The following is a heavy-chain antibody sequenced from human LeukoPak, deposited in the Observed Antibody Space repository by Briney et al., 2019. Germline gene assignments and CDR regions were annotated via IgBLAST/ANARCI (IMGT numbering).Heavy chain of an antibody. D-gene: IGHD5-24*01. V-gene: IGHV1-8*01. CDR1: GYTFASYD. J-gene: IGHJ4*02. CDR2: MNPNSGNT. CDR3: ASRGTGFDY. Sequence: GASVKVSCKASGYTFASYDINWVRQATGQGLEWMGWMNPNSGNTSYAQKFQGRVTMTRDTSTSTVYMELSSLRSEDTAVYYCASRGTGFDYWGQGTLVTVSS.